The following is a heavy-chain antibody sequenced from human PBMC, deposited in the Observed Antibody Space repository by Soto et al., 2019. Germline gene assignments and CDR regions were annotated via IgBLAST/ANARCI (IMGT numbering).Heavy chain of an antibody. V-gene: IGHV3-30*17. D-gene: IGHD5-18*01. CDR2: ICYDGSSK. CDR3: ARGDGNIYGNTLDS. CDR1: GFTFNKYA. J-gene: IGHJ4*02. Sequence: FLRLSCAAPGFTFNKYAMHWFREAPSNVLERVACICYDGSSKYYSDSLTGRFTISRDNSRNTRYLQMNSLRAEERAVYYCARGDGNIYGNTLDSGGQGMLVTVS.